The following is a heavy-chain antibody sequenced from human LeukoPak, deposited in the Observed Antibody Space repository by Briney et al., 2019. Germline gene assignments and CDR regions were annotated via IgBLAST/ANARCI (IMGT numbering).Heavy chain of an antibody. CDR2: IFSDGTT. CDR3: AAYCSSTNCYTELFDC. Sequence: GGSLRLSCAASGFTVGSSFMTWVRQAPGKGLEWVSVIFSDGTTYYTDSVKGRFTISRDNSKNTLYLQLNSLRAEDTAVYYCAAYCSSTNCYTELFDCWGQGTLVTVSS. J-gene: IGHJ4*02. CDR1: GFTVGSSF. D-gene: IGHD2-2*02. V-gene: IGHV3-53*01.